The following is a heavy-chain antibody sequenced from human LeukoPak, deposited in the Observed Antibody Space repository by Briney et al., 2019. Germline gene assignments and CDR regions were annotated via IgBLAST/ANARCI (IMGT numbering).Heavy chain of an antibody. V-gene: IGHV1-18*01. CDR2: ISAYNGNT. J-gene: IGHJ4*02. CDR3: ARTLKYYYDSNEDY. Sequence: ASVKASCKASGYTFTSYGISWVRQAPGQGLEWMGWISAYNGNTNYAQKLQGRVTTTTDTSTSTAYMELRSLRSDDTAVYYCARTLKYYYDSNEDYWGQGTLVTVSS. D-gene: IGHD3-22*01. CDR1: GYTFTSYG.